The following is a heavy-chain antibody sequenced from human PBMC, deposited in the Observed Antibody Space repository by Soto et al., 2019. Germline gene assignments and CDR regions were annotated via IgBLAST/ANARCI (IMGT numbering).Heavy chain of an antibody. J-gene: IGHJ6*02. D-gene: IGHD1-1*01. CDR1: GFTFTSYD. V-gene: IGHV3-21*01. CDR2: ISSRSIYI. Sequence: GGSLRLSCAASGFTFTSYDMNWVRQAPGKGLEWVSSISSRSIYIYYADSVKGRFTISRDNAKNSLYLQMSSLRAEDTAVYYCSRHGTGSIPGYYYGMDVWGQGTTVTVSS. CDR3: SRHGTGSIPGYYYGMDV.